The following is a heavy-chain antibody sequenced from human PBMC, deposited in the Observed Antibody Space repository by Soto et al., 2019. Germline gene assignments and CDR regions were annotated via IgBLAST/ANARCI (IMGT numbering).Heavy chain of an antibody. J-gene: IGHJ4*02. D-gene: IGHD3-10*01. CDR3: ARGIAGGSGRYYFDY. V-gene: IGHV4-30-2*01. Sequence: SETLSLTCAVSGGSISSGGYSWSWIRQPPGKGLDGIGYIYHSGSTYYNPTLKSRVTISVDRSKHQFSMKLSSVTAADTAVYYCARGIAGGSGRYYFDYWGQGTLVTVSS. CDR1: GGSISSGGYS. CDR2: IYHSGST.